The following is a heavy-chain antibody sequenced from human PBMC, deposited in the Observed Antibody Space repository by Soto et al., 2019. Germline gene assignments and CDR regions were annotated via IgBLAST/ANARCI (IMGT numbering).Heavy chain of an antibody. V-gene: IGHV4-34*10. D-gene: IGHD2-15*01. CDR3: ARRFCSDSYCSYFDY. CDR2: INHSGIT. CDR1: GGSFRGYF. Sequence: SETLSLTCAVYGGSFRGYFWSWIRQPPGKGLEWIGEINHSGITSDSPSLGSRVTTSVDTPKNQFSLRLRSVTAADTAIYYCARRFCSDSYCSYFDYWGRGTLVTVSS. J-gene: IGHJ4*02.